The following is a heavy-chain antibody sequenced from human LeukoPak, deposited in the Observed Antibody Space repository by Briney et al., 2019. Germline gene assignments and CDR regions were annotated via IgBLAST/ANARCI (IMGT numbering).Heavy chain of an antibody. V-gene: IGHV3-21*01. J-gene: IGHJ4*02. D-gene: IGHD6-19*01. CDR3: ARAPYSSGWYGFDY. CDR2: ISSSSSYI. CDR1: GFTFSSYG. Sequence: PWGSLRLSCAASGFTFSSYGMNWVRQAPGKGLELVSSISSSSSYIYYADSVKGRFTISRDNAKNSLYLQMNSLRAEDTAVYYCARAPYSSGWYGFDYWGQGTLVTVSS.